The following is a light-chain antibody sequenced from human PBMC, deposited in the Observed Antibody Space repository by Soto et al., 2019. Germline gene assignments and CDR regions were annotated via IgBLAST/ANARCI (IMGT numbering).Light chain of an antibody. V-gene: IGKV3-15*01. Sequence: EIVMTQSPATLSVSPGERATLSCRASLSVSTRLAWYQQKPGQAPRLLIYDASTRATGLPARFSGSGSGTDFTLTISSLQSEDFAVYYCQHYTNWPLTFGGGTKVEIK. CDR1: LSVSTR. CDR3: QHYTNWPLT. CDR2: DAS. J-gene: IGKJ4*01.